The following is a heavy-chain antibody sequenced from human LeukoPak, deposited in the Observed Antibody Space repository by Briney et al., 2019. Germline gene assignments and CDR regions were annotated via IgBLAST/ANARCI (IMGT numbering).Heavy chain of an antibody. Sequence: SETLSLTCTVSGGSISSSSYYWGWIRQPPGKGLEWIGSIYYSGSTYYNPSLKSRVTISVDTSKNQFSLKLSSVTAADTAVYYLAGRYFDWSDAFDIWGQGTMVTVSS. CDR1: GGSISSSSYY. V-gene: IGHV4-39*01. J-gene: IGHJ3*02. CDR2: IYYSGST. CDR3: AGRYFDWSDAFDI. D-gene: IGHD3-9*01.